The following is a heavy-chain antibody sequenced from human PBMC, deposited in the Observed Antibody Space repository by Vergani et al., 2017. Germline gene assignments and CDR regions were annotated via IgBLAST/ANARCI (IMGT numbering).Heavy chain of an antibody. Sequence: QVQLQESGPGLLKPSQTLSLTCTVSGASVSRGTYYWTWIRQPAGKKLEWIVRKYTSGHTIYNPSLESRVTISVDTSKNLFSLQLSSVTAAATAVYYCARASHCINCYSEGPNGPGYYYMDVWGKGTTVTVSS. J-gene: IGHJ6*03. D-gene: IGHD2-21*01. CDR3: ARASHCINCYSEGPNGPGYYYMDV. V-gene: IGHV4-61*02. CDR1: GASVSRGTYY. CDR2: KYTSGHT.